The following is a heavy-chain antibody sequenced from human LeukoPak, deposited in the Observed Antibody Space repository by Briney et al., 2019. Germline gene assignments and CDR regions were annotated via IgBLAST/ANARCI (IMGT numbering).Heavy chain of an antibody. CDR3: ARSRSSGWSYYFDY. J-gene: IGHJ4*02. CDR1: GFTFSSYG. CDR2: IWYDGSNK. D-gene: IGHD6-19*01. V-gene: IGHV3-33*01. Sequence: QPGRSLRLSCAASGFTFSSYGMHWVRQAPGKGLEWVAVIWYDGSNKYYADSVKGRFTISRDNSKNTLYLQMNSLRAEDTAVYYCARSRSSGWSYYFDYWGQGTLVTVSS.